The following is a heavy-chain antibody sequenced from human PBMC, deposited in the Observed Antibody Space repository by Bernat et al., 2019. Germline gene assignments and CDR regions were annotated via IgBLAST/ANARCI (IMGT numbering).Heavy chain of an antibody. CDR3: ARDYDPGDSSGSEPPYFQH. Sequence: QVQLVQSGAEVKKPGASVKVSCKASGYTFTSYGISWVRQAPGQGLEWMGWISAYNGNTNYAQKLQGRVTMTTDTSTSTAYMELRSLRSDDTAVYYCARDYDPGDSSGSEPPYFQHWGQGTLVTVSS. D-gene: IGHD3-22*01. V-gene: IGHV1-18*01. J-gene: IGHJ1*01. CDR1: GYTFTSYG. CDR2: ISAYNGNT.